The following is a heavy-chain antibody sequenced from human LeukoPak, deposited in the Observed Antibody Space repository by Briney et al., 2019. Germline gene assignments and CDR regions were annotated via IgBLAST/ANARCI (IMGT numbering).Heavy chain of an antibody. CDR2: ISGSGGSK. D-gene: IGHD4-17*01. CDR1: GFTFSSYA. CDR3: AKDRVPTTVTRSKYFQH. Sequence: GGSLRLSCAASGFTFSSYAMSWVRQAPGKGLEWVAAISGSGGSKYYADSVKGRFTISRDNSKNTLYLQMNSLQAEGTAVYYCAKDRVPTTVTRSKYFQHWGQGTLVTVSS. J-gene: IGHJ1*01. V-gene: IGHV3-23*01.